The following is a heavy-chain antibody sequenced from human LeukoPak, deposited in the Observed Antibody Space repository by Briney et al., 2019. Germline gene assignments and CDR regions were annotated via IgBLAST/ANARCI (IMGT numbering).Heavy chain of an antibody. CDR1: GFTLSSYA. V-gene: IGHV3-23*01. D-gene: IGHD2-2*01. J-gene: IGHJ6*04. Sequence: RGGSLRLSCIASGFTLSSYAMSWVRQAPGKGLEWVSVISGSDGTTYYAASVKGRFTISIDNSKNKLYLQINSLRAADTALYYCAKSGGYCSSTGCSKYYYYRMDVWGKGTTVTVSS. CDR3: AKSGGYCSSTGCSKYYYYRMDV. CDR2: ISGSDGTT.